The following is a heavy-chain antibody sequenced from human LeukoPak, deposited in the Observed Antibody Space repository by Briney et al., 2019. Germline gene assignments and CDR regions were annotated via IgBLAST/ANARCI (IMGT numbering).Heavy chain of an antibody. CDR1: GFTFSTNW. D-gene: IGHD1-1*01. CDR3: ARENWYLDY. V-gene: IGHV3-74*01. Sequence: GGSLRLSCAASGFTFSTNWMHWVRQAPGKGLAWVSRIKGDGSITNYADSVKGRFTISRDNAKNTLYLQMNSLRAEDTAVYYCARENWYLDYWGQGTLVTVSS. CDR2: IKGDGSIT. J-gene: IGHJ4*02.